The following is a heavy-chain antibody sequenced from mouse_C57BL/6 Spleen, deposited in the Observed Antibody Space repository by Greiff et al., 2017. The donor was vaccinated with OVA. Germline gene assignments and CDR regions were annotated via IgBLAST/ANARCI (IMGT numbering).Heavy chain of an antibody. CDR3: ARGYGSAGFAY. Sequence: VQLKESGPGLVKPSQSLSLTCSVTGYSITSGYYWNWIRQFPGNKLEWMGYISYDGSNNYNPSLKNRISITRDTSKNQFFLKLNSVTTEDTATYYCARGYGSAGFAYWGQGTLVTVSA. CDR1: GYSITSGYY. J-gene: IGHJ3*01. CDR2: ISYDGSN. V-gene: IGHV3-6*01. D-gene: IGHD1-1*01.